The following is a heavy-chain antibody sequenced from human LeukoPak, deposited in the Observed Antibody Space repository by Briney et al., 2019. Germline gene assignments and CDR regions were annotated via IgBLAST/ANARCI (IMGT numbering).Heavy chain of an antibody. V-gene: IGHV3-21*01. CDR1: GFTFSSYS. D-gene: IGHD6-19*01. CDR3: ARFQQWLVLAPDY. Sequence: GGSLRLSCAASGFTFSSYSMNWVRQAPGKGLEWVSSISSSSSYIYYADSVKGRFTISRDNAKNSLYLQMNSLRAEDTAVYYCARFQQWLVLAPDYWGQGTLVTVSS. CDR2: ISSSSSYI. J-gene: IGHJ4*02.